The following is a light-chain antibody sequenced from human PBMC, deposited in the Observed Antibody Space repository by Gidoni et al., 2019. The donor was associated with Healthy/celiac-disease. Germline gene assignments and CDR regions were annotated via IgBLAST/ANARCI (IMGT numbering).Light chain of an antibody. Sequence: EIVMTPSPATLSVSPGERATLSCRASQSVSSNLAWYQQKPGQAPRLLIYGASTRATGIPARVSGSGSGTEFTLTISSLQSEDFAVYYCQQYNNWPPMYTFGQGTKLEIK. CDR2: GAS. CDR1: QSVSSN. J-gene: IGKJ2*01. CDR3: QQYNNWPPMYT. V-gene: IGKV3-15*01.